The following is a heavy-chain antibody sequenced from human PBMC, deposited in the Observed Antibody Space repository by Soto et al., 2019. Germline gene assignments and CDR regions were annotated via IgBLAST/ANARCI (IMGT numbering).Heavy chain of an antibody. CDR3: SREDSSGGLDP. V-gene: IGHV1-8*01. J-gene: IGHJ5*02. CDR1: GYTFTSYD. CDR2: MNPNSGNT. Sequence: EASVKVSCKASGYTFTSYDINWVRQATGQGLEWMGWMNPNSGNTGYAQKFQGRVTMTRNTSINTAYLELSSLRSEDTAVYFCSREDSSGGLDPWGQGTLVTVSS. D-gene: IGHD3-22*01.